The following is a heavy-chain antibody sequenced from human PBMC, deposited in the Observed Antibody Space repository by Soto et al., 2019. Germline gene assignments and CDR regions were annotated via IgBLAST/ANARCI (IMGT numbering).Heavy chain of an antibody. D-gene: IGHD6-6*01. CDR2: INPNSGGT. V-gene: IGHV1-2*02. CDR1: GYTFTGYY. J-gene: IGHJ4*02. CDR3: ARVKGTSKQLAGTPQRSYFDY. Sequence: ASVKVSCKASGYTFTGYYMHWVRQAPGQGLEWMGWINPNSGGTNYAQKFQGRVTMTRDTSISTAYMELSRLRSDDTAVYYCARVKGTSKQLAGTPQRSYFDYWGQGTLGTVCS.